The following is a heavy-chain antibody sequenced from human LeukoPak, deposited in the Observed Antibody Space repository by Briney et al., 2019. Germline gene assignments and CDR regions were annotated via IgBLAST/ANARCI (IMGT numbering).Heavy chain of an antibody. CDR2: ISYGGTNK. CDR3: AKDPGYYDSTAYIFEY. Sequence: GGSLRLSCAASGFTFNTHALHWVRQTAGKVLQWAAVISYGGTNKYYADSVKGRITISRDNSKNTMYLQMKSLSAEATAVYYCAKDPGYYDSTAYIFEYWGQGTLVTVSS. J-gene: IGHJ4*02. CDR1: GFTFNTHA. D-gene: IGHD3-22*01. V-gene: IGHV3-30*18.